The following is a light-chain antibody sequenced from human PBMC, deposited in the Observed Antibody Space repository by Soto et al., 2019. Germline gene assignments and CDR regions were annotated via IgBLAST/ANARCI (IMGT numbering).Light chain of an antibody. Sequence: DIQMTQSPSTLSASVGDRVTITCRASKSISSWLAWYQQKPGKAPKLLIYAASTLESGVPSRFSGSGSGTEFTLTISSLQPDDFATYYCQQCNSYPYTFGQGTKVDIK. J-gene: IGKJ2*01. V-gene: IGKV1-5*01. CDR1: KSISSW. CDR3: QQCNSYPYT. CDR2: AAS.